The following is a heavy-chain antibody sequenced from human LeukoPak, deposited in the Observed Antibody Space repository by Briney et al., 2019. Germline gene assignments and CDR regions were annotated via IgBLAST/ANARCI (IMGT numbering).Heavy chain of an antibody. Sequence: GGSLRLSCAASGFTFSSYSMNWVRQAPGKGLEWVPSISSSSSYIYYADSVKGRFTISRDNAKNSLYLQMNSLRAEDTAVYYCASGGSDLDIVATINPDYWGQGTLVTVSS. CDR1: GFTFSSYS. CDR2: ISSSSSYI. CDR3: ASGGSDLDIVATINPDY. D-gene: IGHD5-12*01. J-gene: IGHJ4*02. V-gene: IGHV3-21*01.